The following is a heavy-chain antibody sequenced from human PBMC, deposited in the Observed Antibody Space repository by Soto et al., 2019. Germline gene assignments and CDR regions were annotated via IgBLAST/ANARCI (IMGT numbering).Heavy chain of an antibody. Sequence: GGSLRLSCAASGFTFSSYAMHWVRQAPGKGLEWVAVISYDGSNKYYADSVKGRFTISRDNSKNTLYLQMNSLRAEDTAVYYCARDGNSYYYDSSGYYLGPWGQGTLVTVSS. CDR1: GFTFSSYA. CDR2: ISYDGSNK. CDR3: ARDGNSYYYDSSGYYLGP. D-gene: IGHD3-22*01. V-gene: IGHV3-30-3*01. J-gene: IGHJ4*02.